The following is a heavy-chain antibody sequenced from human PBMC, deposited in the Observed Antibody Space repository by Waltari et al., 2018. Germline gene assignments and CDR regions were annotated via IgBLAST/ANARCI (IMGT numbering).Heavy chain of an antibody. CDR3: AKGLYSGRYYPIDY. J-gene: IGHJ4*02. CDR1: GFIFSNYA. D-gene: IGHD1-26*01. Sequence: EVQLVESGGGLVQPGGSLRLSCAASGFIFSNYAMNWVRQAPGKGLEWVSGITDYNTDHTESVKGRFTISRDNSKNTLYLQVNNLRVEDTAVYYCAKGLYSGRYYPIDYWGQGTLVTVSS. CDR2: ITDYNT. V-gene: IGHV3-23*04.